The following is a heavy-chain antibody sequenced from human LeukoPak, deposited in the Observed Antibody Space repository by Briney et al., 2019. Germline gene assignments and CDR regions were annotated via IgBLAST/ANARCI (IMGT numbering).Heavy chain of an antibody. V-gene: IGHV4-39*01. J-gene: IGHJ4*02. CDR1: GGSISSSSYY. CDR2: IYYSGST. Sequence: SETLSLTCTVSGGSISSSSYYWGWIRQPPGKGLEWIGSIYYSGSTYYNPSLKSRVTISVDTSKNQFSLKLSSVTAADTAVYYCASVGYSYGRRADYWGQGTLVTVSS. CDR3: ASVGYSYGRRADY. D-gene: IGHD5-18*01.